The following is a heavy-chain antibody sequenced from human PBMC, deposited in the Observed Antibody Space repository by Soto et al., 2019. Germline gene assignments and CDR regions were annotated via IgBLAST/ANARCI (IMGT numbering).Heavy chain of an antibody. D-gene: IGHD3-10*01. CDR2: IYHSGST. Sequence: QLQLQESGSGLVRPSQTLSLTCAVSGGSISSGGYSWNWIRQPPGKGLEWIGYIYHSGSTLTNPSLKSRVPISVDKSKNQYSLNLTSVTAADTAVYYCARDQREGSWFDPWGQGTLVTVSS. V-gene: IGHV4-30-2*01. CDR3: ARDQREGSWFDP. CDR1: GGSISSGGYS. J-gene: IGHJ5*02.